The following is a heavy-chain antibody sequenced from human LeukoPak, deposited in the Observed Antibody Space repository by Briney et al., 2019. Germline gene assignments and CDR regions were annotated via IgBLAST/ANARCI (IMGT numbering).Heavy chain of an antibody. CDR2: IYPGDSDT. D-gene: IGHD3-22*01. CDR1: GYSFNTYW. CDR3: ARHAPRWLSDYYYMDV. J-gene: IGHJ6*03. V-gene: IGHV5-51*01. Sequence: GESLKISCKGSGYSFNTYWIGWVRQMPGKGLEWMGIIYPGDSDTKYSPSLQGHVTISTDKSTSTAYLQWGSLKASDTAMYYCARHAPRWLSDYYYMDVWGEGTTVTVSS.